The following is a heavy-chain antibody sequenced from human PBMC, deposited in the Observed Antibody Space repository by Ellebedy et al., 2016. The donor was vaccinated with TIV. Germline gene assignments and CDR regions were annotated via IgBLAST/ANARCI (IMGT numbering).Heavy chain of an antibody. V-gene: IGHV4-59*08. CDR3: ARLYGSGSPDDY. D-gene: IGHD3-10*01. J-gene: IGHJ4*02. Sequence: MPGGSLRLSCTVSGGSINSDYWSWIRQPPGKGLEWIGYIYYNGNTRYNPSLEGRVTISVDTSKNQFPLRLSSVTAAETALYYCARLYGSGSPDDYWGQGTLVTVSS. CDR1: GGSINSDY. CDR2: IYYNGNT.